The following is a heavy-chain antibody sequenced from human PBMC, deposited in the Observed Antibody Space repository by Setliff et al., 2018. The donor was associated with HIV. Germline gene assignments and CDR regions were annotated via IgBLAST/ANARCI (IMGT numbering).Heavy chain of an antibody. CDR3: ARDLYYGSGSYRDYYYYMDA. D-gene: IGHD3-10*01. CDR2: IYTSGST. V-gene: IGHV4-4*07. Sequence: SETLSLTCTVSGGSISSYYWSWIRQPAGKGLEWIGRIYTSGSTNYNPSLKSRVTMSVDTSKTQFSLNLTSVTAADTAVYYCARDLYYGSGSYRDYYYYMDAWGKGTTVTVS. CDR1: GGSISSYY. J-gene: IGHJ6*03.